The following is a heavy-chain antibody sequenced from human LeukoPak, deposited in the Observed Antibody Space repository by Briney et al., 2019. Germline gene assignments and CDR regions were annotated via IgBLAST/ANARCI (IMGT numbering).Heavy chain of an antibody. CDR3: TRPPDYGDGTGY. CDR2: ITGSSSK. J-gene: IGHJ4*02. D-gene: IGHD4-17*01. Sequence: GGSLRLSCAASGFTFSSYNMNWVRQAPGKGLEWVSQITGSSSKYYADSVRGRFTISRDNAENSLYLQMNSLKTEDTAVYYCTRPPDYGDGTGYWGQGTLVTVSS. V-gene: IGHV3-48*01. CDR1: GFTFSSYN.